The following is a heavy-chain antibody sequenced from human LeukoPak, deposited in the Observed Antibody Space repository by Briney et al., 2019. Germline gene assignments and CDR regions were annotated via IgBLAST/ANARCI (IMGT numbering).Heavy chain of an antibody. CDR2: INHSGST. CDR1: GGSFSGYY. V-gene: IGHV4-34*01. Sequence: PSETLSLTCAVYGGSFSGYYWSWIRQPPGKGLEWIGEINHSGSTNYNPSLKSRVTISVDTSKNQFSLKLSSVTAADTAVYYCARVDVLRYFDWLGNFDYWGQGTLVTVSS. J-gene: IGHJ4*02. D-gene: IGHD3-9*01. CDR3: ARVDVLRYFDWLGNFDY.